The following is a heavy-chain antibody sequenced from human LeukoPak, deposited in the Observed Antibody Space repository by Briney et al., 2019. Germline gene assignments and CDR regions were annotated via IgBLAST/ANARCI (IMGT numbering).Heavy chain of an antibody. CDR3: ARHGGYIVVVPAAPANWFDP. V-gene: IGHV4-34*01. J-gene: IGHJ5*02. CDR1: GGSFSGYY. D-gene: IGHD2-2*01. CDR2: INHSGST. Sequence: PSETLSLTCAVYGGSFSGYYWSWIRQPPGKGLEWIGEINHSGSTNYNPSLKSRVTISVDTSKNQFSLKLSSVTAADTAVYYCARHGGYIVVVPAAPANWFDPWGQGTLVTDSS.